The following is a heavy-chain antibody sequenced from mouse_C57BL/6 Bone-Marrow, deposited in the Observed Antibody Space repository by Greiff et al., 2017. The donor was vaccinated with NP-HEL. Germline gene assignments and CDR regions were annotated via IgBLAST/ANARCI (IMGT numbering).Heavy chain of an antibody. D-gene: IGHD1-1*01. CDR2: IYPGSGST. J-gene: IGHJ4*01. CDR1: GYTFTSYW. CDR3: ARDGIGVYYYAMDY. Sequence: QVQLQQPGAELVKPGASVKMSCKASGYTFTSYWITWVKQRPGQGLEWIGDIYPGSGSTNYNEKFKSKATLTVDTSSSTAYMQLSSLTSEDAAVYYCARDGIGVYYYAMDYWGQGTSVTVSS. V-gene: IGHV1-55*01.